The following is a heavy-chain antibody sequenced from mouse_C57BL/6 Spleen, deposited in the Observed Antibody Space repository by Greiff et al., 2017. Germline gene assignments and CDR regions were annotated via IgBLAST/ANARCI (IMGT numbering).Heavy chain of an antibody. CDR2: IDPSDSYT. CDR3: AILTGSIAY. J-gene: IGHJ3*01. V-gene: IGHV1-50*01. D-gene: IGHD4-1*01. CDR1: GYTFTSYW. Sequence: QVQLKQPGAELVKPGASVKLSCKASGYTFTSYWMQWVKQRPGQGLEWIGEIDPSDSYTNYNQKVKGKATLTVDTSSSTAYMQLSSLTSEDSAVYYCAILTGSIAYWGQGTLVTVSA.